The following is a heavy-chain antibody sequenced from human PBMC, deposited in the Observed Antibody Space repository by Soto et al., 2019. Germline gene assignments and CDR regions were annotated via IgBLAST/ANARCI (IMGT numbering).Heavy chain of an antibody. CDR1: GFTFSGFT. CDR3: ASRNLADCSGTSCLYYFYY. V-gene: IGHV3-48*02. J-gene: IGHJ4*02. CDR2: ISRSGETI. D-gene: IGHD2-2*01. Sequence: EVQLVESGGGLVQPGGSLRLSCAASGFTFSGFTMNWVRQAPGRGLEWVSYISRSGETIYYANSVKGRYTISRDNAENTLYLHMNSLRDEDTAVYYCASRNLADCSGTSCLYYFYYWGQGTLVTVSS.